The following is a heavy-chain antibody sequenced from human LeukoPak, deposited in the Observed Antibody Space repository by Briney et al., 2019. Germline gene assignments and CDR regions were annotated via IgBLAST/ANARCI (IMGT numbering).Heavy chain of an antibody. CDR3: ARAPHFFDTSGSRYYFDY. CDR2: IYTSGST. Sequence: SETLYITCTVSGGSISSGSYYGSLIRQPPGTRLEWIGRIYTSGSTNYNPSLKSRVTISVDTSKNQFSLNLSSVTAADTAVYYCARAPHFFDTSGSRYYFDYWGQGALVTVSS. CDR1: GGSISSGSYY. V-gene: IGHV4-61*02. D-gene: IGHD3-22*01. J-gene: IGHJ4*02.